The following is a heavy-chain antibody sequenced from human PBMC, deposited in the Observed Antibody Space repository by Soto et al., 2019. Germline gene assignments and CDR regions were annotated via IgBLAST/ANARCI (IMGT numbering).Heavy chain of an antibody. CDR3: ASYHPWSGYNPSPEDAFDS. CDR1: GASITTYY. J-gene: IGHJ3*02. Sequence: PSETLSLTCTVSGASITTYYCTWIRQPPGKGLEWIGNMFYSGSSNYNPSLKSRVTLSVDRSKHQFSLKLSSVTAADTAVYYCASYHPWSGYNPSPEDAFDSCGQGTMVTVSS. D-gene: IGHD3-3*01. CDR2: MFYSGSS. V-gene: IGHV4-59*01.